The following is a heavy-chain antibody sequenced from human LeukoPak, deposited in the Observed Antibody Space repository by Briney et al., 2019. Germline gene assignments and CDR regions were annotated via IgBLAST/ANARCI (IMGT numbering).Heavy chain of an antibody. CDR2: INPSGGST. CDR1: GGTFSSYA. V-gene: IGHV1-46*01. J-gene: IGHJ4*02. CDR3: ARVLSGYFDY. D-gene: IGHD2-15*01. Sequence: GASVKVSCKASGGTFSSYAISWVRQAPGQGLEWMGIINPSGGSTSYAQKFQGRVTMTRDTSTSTVYMELSSLRSEDTAVYYCARVLSGYFDYWGQGTLVTVSS.